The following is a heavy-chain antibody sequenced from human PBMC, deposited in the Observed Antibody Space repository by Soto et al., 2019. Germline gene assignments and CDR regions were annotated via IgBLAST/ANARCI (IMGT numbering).Heavy chain of an antibody. CDR2: IYWNDDK. D-gene: IGHD3-3*01. CDR3: AHSWAYDFWSGYYTNYYYYGMDV. CDR1: GFSLSTSGVG. J-gene: IGHJ6*02. V-gene: IGHV2-5*01. Sequence: QITLKESGPTLVKPTQTLTLTCTFSGFSLSTSGVGVGWIRQPPGKALEWLALIYWNDDKRYSPSLKSRLTIPKDTSKNQVVLTMTNMDPVDTATYYCAHSWAYDFWSGYYTNYYYYGMDVWGQGTTVTVSS.